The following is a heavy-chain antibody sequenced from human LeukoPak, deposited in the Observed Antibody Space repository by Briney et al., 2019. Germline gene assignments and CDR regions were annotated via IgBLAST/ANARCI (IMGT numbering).Heavy chain of an antibody. CDR2: IKQDGSEK. D-gene: IGHD3-3*01. CDR3: ARETYYDFWSGYYRCLDY. J-gene: IGHJ4*02. CDR1: GFTFSSYW. V-gene: IGHV3-7*01. Sequence: HPGGSLRLSCAASGFTFSSYWMSWVRQAPGKGLEWVANIKQDGSEKYYVDSVKGRFTISRDNAKNSLYLQMNSLRAEDTAVYYCARETYYDFWSGYYRCLDYWGQGTLVTVSS.